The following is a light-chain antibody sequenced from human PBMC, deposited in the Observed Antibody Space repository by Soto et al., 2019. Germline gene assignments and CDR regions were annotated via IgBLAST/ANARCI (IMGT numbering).Light chain of an antibody. Sequence: DIQMTQSPSSLSASVGDRVTITCRASQSISTYLNWYQQKPGKAPKLLIYETYSLQSGVPSRFSGGGSGTYFTLTISSLQPEDFATYYCQQSYSAPPITVGQGTRLEIK. CDR1: QSISTY. J-gene: IGKJ5*01. CDR3: QQSYSAPPIT. V-gene: IGKV1-39*01. CDR2: ETY.